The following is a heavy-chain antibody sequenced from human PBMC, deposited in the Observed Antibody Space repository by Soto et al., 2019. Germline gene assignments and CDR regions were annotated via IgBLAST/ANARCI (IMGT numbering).Heavy chain of an antibody. Sequence: PSETLSLTCTVSNGTINVDYWSWIRQSPGKGLEWIGYTHFSGTTNYNPSLGGRVSISVDTSANQFSLSLDSVTTADTAVYFCAGSRKGLEGFDYWGQGTLVTVSS. V-gene: IGHV4-59*01. CDR1: NGTINVDY. CDR2: THFSGTT. J-gene: IGHJ4*02. CDR3: AGSRKGLEGFDY.